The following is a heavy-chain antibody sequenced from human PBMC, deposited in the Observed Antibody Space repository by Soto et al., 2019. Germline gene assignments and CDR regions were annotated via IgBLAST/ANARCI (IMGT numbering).Heavy chain of an antibody. V-gene: IGHV4-30-2*01. CDR2: IYHSGST. CDR1: GGSISSGGYS. D-gene: IGHD4-17*01. CDR3: ARGITVTTQMYYFDY. Sequence: SETLSLTCAVSGGSISSGGYSWSWIRQPPGKGLEWIGYIYHSGSTYYNPSLKSRVTISVDRSKNQFSLKLSSVTAADTAVYYCARGITVTTQMYYFDYWGQGTLVTVSS. J-gene: IGHJ4*02.